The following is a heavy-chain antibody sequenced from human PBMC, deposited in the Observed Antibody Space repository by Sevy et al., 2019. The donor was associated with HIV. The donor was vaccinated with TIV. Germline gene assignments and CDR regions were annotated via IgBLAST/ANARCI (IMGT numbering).Heavy chain of an antibody. J-gene: IGHJ4*02. CDR1: GGSVSSGSYY. D-gene: IGHD6-19*01. CDR2: IYYSGST. V-gene: IGHV4-61*01. Sequence: SETLSLTCTVSGGSVSSGSYYWSWIRQPPGKGLEWIGYIYYSGSTNYNPSLKSRVTISVDTSKNPFSLKLSSVTAADTAVYYCARVTVAGSGYLEFDYWGQGTLVTVSS. CDR3: ARVTVAGSGYLEFDY.